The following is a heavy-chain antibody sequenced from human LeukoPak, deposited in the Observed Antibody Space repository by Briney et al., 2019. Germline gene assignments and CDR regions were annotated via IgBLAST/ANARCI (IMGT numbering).Heavy chain of an antibody. CDR3: ASPIAAAGTSNGAFDI. CDR1: GGSFSGYY. CDR2: INHSGGT. Sequence: PSETLSLTCAVYGGSFSGYYWSWIRQPPGKGLEWIGEINHSGGTNHNPSLKSRVTISVDTSKNQFSLKLSSVTAADTAVYYCASPIAAAGTSNGAFDIWGQGTMVTVSS. V-gene: IGHV4-34*01. D-gene: IGHD6-13*01. J-gene: IGHJ3*02.